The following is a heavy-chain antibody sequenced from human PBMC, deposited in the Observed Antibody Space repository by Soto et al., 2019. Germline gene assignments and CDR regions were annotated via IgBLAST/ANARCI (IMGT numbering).Heavy chain of an antibody. CDR2: VSAYNGNT. D-gene: IGHD3-3*01. CDR1: GYTFTNFG. J-gene: IGHJ6*02. CDR3: ARDSLITIFGVDPGAV. V-gene: IGHV1-18*01. Sequence: ASVKVSCKASGYTFTNFGISWVRQAPGQGLEWMGWVSAYNGNTNYAQKFQGRVTMTTDTSTSTAYMEVRSLRFDDTAVYYCARDSLITIFGVDPGAVWGQGTTVTVSS.